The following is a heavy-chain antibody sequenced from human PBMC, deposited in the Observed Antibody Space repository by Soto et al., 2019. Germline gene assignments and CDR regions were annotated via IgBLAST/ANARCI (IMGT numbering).Heavy chain of an antibody. Sequence: EVQLVESGGGLVQPGGSLRLSCAASGFTFRTYWMNWVRQAPGKGLVWVSGINGDGSTTTYADSVKGRFTISRNNAKYTVYLQMNSLRAEDTAVYYCASEVGATTDLFDYWGQGTLVTVSS. CDR3: ASEVGATTDLFDY. V-gene: IGHV3-74*01. CDR1: GFTFRTYW. D-gene: IGHD1-26*01. CDR2: INGDGSTT. J-gene: IGHJ4*02.